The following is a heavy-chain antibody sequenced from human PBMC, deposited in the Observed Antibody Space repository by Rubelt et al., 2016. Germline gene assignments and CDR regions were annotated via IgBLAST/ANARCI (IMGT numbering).Heavy chain of an antibody. CDR1: GFTFSSYW. V-gene: IGHV3-7*01. J-gene: IGHJ4*02. CDR3: ARDPLTNYYDSSGRGY. CDR2: IKQDGSEK. Sequence: AASGFTFSSYWMSWVRQAPGKGLEWVANIKQDGSEKYYVDSVKGRFTISRDNAKNSLYLQMNSLRAEDTAVYYCARDPLTNYYDSSGRGYWGQGTLVTVSS. D-gene: IGHD3-22*01.